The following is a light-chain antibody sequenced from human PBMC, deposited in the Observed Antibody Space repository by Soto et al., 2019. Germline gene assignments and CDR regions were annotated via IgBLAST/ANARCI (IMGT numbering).Light chain of an antibody. Sequence: DIQMTQSPSSLSASVGDIFIITFLAIQIIRKYLNLYQHKPGKVPTLLIYAASSLQSGVPSRFSGSGSGTEFTLTITSLQPEDFATYYCQQSGDTPPWTFGQGTKVDIK. V-gene: IGKV1-39*01. CDR1: QIIRKY. CDR2: AAS. J-gene: IGKJ1*01. CDR3: QQSGDTPPWT.